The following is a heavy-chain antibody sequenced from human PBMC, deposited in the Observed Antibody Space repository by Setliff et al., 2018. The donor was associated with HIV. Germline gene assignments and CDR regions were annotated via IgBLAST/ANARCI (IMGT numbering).Heavy chain of an antibody. V-gene: IGHV4-59*11. D-gene: IGHD6-19*01. J-gene: IGHJ3*02. Sequence: PSETLSLTCTVSGDSISSHYWSWIRQPPGKGLEWIGSVYYSGSANYNPSLKSRVTISVDTSKNQFSLRLSSVTAADTAVYYCARGRINYSSAWNVDHDAFDIWGQGTMVTVSS. CDR1: GDSISSHY. CDR2: VYYSGSA. CDR3: ARGRINYSSAWNVDHDAFDI.